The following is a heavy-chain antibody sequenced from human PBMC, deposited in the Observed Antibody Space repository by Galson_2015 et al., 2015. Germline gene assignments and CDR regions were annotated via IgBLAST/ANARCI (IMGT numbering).Heavy chain of an antibody. V-gene: IGHV3-21*01. J-gene: IGHJ4*02. D-gene: IGHD1-26*01. Sequence: LRRSGAASRFPFRSYSMNWVRQSPGPGLERVSSISSSSSYIYYADSVKGRFTISRDNAKNSLYLQMNSLRAEDTAVYYCAREGGGSSTFDYWGQGTLVTVSS. CDR2: ISSSSSYI. CDR3: AREGGGSSTFDY. CDR1: RFPFRSYS.